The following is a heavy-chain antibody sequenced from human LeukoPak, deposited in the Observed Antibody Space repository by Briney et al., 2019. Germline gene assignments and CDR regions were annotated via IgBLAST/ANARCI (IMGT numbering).Heavy chain of an antibody. CDR2: IYSGGST. J-gene: IGHJ4*02. Sequence: PGGSLRLSCAASGFTVGSKYMSWVRQAPGKGLEWVSVIYSGGSTYYADSVKGRFTISRDNSKNTLYLQMNSLRAEDTAVYYCAREVHDFWSGSFDYWGQGTLVTVSS. CDR1: GFTVGSKY. V-gene: IGHV3-53*01. CDR3: AREVHDFWSGSFDY. D-gene: IGHD3-3*01.